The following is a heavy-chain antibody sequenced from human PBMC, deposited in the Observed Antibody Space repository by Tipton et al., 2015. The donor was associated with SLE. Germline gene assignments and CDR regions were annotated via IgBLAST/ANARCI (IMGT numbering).Heavy chain of an antibody. J-gene: IGHJ4*02. CDR2: IYTSGST. Sequence: TLSLTCTVSGGSISSGTYYWTWIRQPAGKGLEWIGRIYTSGSTNYNPSLKSRITISADTSKNQFSLKLNSVTAADTAVYYCARGVQQLGRFDYWGQGTLVTVPS. V-gene: IGHV4-61*02. D-gene: IGHD6-13*01. CDR1: GGSISSGTYY. CDR3: ARGVQQLGRFDY.